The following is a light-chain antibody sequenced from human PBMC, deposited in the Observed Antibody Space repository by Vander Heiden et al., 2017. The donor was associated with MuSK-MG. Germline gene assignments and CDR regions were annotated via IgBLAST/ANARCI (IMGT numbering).Light chain of an antibody. CDR1: SSDVGSYNL. V-gene: IGLV2-23*02. Sequence: QSALTQPASVSGSPGQSITISCTGTSSDVGSYNLVSWYQQHPGKAPNLMIYEVSKRPAGVSNRFSGSKSGNTASLTISGRQAEDEADYYCCSDAGSSTLVFGGGTKLTVL. CDR2: EVS. J-gene: IGLJ3*02. CDR3: CSDAGSSTLV.